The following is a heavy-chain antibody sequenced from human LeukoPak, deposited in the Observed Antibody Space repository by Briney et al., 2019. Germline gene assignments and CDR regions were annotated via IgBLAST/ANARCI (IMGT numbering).Heavy chain of an antibody. J-gene: IGHJ4*02. V-gene: IGHV1-69*13. Sequence: SVKVSCKASGYTFSNYDVNWVRQATGQGLEGMGGIIPIFGTANHAQKFQGRVTITADESTSTAYMELSSLRSEDTAVYYCARGVGPVVHYYDSSGYYSFDYWGQGTLVTVSS. D-gene: IGHD3-22*01. CDR3: ARGVGPVVHYYDSSGYYSFDY. CDR1: GYTFSNYD. CDR2: IIPIFGTA.